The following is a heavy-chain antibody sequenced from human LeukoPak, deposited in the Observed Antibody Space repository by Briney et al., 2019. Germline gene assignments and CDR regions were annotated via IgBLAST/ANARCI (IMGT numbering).Heavy chain of an antibody. V-gene: IGHV3-21*04. D-gene: IGHD2-2*01. Sequence: GESLRLSCAASGFTFSTYSMNWLRLAPGKGLEWVSSISPDSNYKYYVDSVKGRFTISRDNAKSSLYLQMNSLRAEDTAVYYCARDLDIVVVPAVPPYFDYWGQGTLVTVSS. CDR2: ISPDSNYK. CDR3: ARDLDIVVVPAVPPYFDY. CDR1: GFTFSTYS. J-gene: IGHJ4*02.